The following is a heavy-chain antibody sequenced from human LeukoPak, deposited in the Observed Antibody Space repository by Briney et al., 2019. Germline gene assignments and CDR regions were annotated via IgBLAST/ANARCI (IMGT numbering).Heavy chain of an antibody. J-gene: IGHJ6*02. D-gene: IGHD3-10*01. CDR1: GGSVSSGGYY. CDR3: VRDLDV. Sequence: NTSQTLSLTCTVSGGSVSSGGYYWNWIRQHPGKGLEWIGYIYYSGSTYYNPSLKSRVTISVDTSKNQFSLKLSSVTAADTAVYYCVRDLDVWGQGTTVTVSS. V-gene: IGHV4-31*03. CDR2: IYYSGST.